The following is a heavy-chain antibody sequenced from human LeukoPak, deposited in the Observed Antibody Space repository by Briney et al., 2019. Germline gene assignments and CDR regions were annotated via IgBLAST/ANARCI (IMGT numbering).Heavy chain of an antibody. J-gene: IGHJ6*03. V-gene: IGHV3-11*04. Sequence: RAGGSLRLSCAASGFTFSDYYMSWIRQAPGKGLEWVSYISSSGSTIYYADSVKGRFTISRDNAKNSLYLQMNSLRAEDTAVYYCARSGSYYDYYYYYMDVWGKGTTVTVSS. CDR2: ISSSGSTI. D-gene: IGHD1-26*01. CDR1: GFTFSDYY. CDR3: ARSGSYYDYYYYYMDV.